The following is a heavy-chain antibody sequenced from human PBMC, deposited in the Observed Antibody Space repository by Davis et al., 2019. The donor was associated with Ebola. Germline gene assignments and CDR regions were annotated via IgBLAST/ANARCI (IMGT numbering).Heavy chain of an antibody. J-gene: IGHJ6*02. D-gene: IGHD3-16*01. CDR3: ARGGLMDYGDYYGMDV. V-gene: IGHV1-2*04. CDR1: GYTFTGYY. Sequence: ASVKVSCRASGYTFTGYYMHWVRQAPGQGLEWMGWINPNSGGTNYAQKFQGWVTMTRDTSISTAYMELSRLRSDDTAVYYCARGGLMDYGDYYGMDVWGQGTTVTVSS. CDR2: INPNSGGT.